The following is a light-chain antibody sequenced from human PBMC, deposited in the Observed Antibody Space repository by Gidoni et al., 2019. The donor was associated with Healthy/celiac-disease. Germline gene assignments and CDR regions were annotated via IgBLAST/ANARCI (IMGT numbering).Light chain of an antibody. V-gene: IGKV4-1*01. J-gene: IGKJ5*01. CDR2: WAS. CDR1: QSVLYSSNNKNY. CDR3: QQYYSTPIT. Sequence: DIVMTQSPDSLAVSLGERATINCQSSQSVLYSSNNKNYLAWYQQKPGQPPKLLIYWASTRESGVPDRFSCSGSGTDFTLTISSLQAEDVAVSYCQQYYSTPITFGQGTRLEIK.